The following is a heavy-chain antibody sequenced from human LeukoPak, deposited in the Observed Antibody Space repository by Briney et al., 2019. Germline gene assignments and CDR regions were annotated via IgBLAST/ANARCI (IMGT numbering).Heavy chain of an antibody. V-gene: IGHV1-2*02. CDR3: ARDLPGGWLGGDCFDF. CDR2: INPKTGDT. D-gene: IGHD3-9*01. J-gene: IGHJ3*01. Sequence: GASVKVSCKPSGYSFTDYYLHWVRQTPEQGLEWMGRINPKTGDTLFAGKFQGRVSMTSDTSVSTAYLELSSLRSDDTATYYCARDLPGGWLGGDCFDFWGQGTVLIVSA. CDR1: GYSFTDYY.